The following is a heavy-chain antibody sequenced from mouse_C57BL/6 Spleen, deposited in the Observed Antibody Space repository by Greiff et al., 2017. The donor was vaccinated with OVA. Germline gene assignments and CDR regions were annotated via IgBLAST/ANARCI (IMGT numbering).Heavy chain of an antibody. Sequence: EVKLMESGGGLVKPGGSLKLSCAASGFTFSSYAMSWVRQTPEKRLEWVATISDGGSYTYYPDNVKGRFTISRDNAKNNLYLQMSNLKSEDTAMYYCARDGGTGYFDYWGQGTTLTVSS. CDR1: GFTFSSYA. V-gene: IGHV5-4*01. CDR3: ARDGGTGYFDY. D-gene: IGHD4-1*01. J-gene: IGHJ2*01. CDR2: ISDGGSYT.